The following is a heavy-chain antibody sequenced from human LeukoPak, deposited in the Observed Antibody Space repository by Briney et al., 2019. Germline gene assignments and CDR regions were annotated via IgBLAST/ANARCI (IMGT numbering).Heavy chain of an antibody. V-gene: IGHV3-21*01. Sequence: GRSLRPSCAASGFTFSSSTMNWVRQAPGKGLEWVASINSRSSSMHYADSVEGRFTISRDNAKNSLYLQMNSLRAEDTAVYYCARDRDCSGGSCYSGLPHPVENWFDSWGQGTLVTVSS. CDR2: INSRSSSM. J-gene: IGHJ5*01. CDR3: ARDRDCSGGSCYSGLPHPVENWFDS. D-gene: IGHD2-15*01. CDR1: GFTFSSST.